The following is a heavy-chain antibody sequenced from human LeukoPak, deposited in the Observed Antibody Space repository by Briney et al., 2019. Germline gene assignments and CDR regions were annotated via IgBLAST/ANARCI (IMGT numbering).Heavy chain of an antibody. D-gene: IGHD6-13*01. CDR2: IYYCGST. J-gene: IGHJ4*02. CDR1: GGSISSYY. Sequence: SETLSLTCTVSGGSISSYYWSWIRQPPGRGLEWIGYIYYCGSTNYNASLESRVTISVDTSKNQFSLKLSSVTTADTAVYYCARAVASAGPFDYWGQGTLVTVSS. CDR3: ARAVASAGPFDY. V-gene: IGHV4-59*01.